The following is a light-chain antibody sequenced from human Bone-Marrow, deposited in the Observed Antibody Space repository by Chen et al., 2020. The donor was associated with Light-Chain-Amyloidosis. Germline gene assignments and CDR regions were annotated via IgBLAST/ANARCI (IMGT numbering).Light chain of an antibody. V-gene: IGLV3-21*02. CDR3: QVWDRGSDRPV. J-gene: IGLJ3*02. CDR1: NIGSTS. CDR2: DDS. Sequence: SYVLTQPSSVSVAPGQTATIACGGNNIGSTSVHWYQQTPGQAPLLVVYDDSDRPAGIPERLCGCNSVNTATMTIGRVEAGDEADYYCQVWDRGSDRPVFGGGTKLTGL.